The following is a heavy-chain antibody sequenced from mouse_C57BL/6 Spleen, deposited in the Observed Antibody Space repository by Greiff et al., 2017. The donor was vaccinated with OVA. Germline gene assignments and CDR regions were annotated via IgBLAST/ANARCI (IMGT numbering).Heavy chain of an antibody. Sequence: EVKLQESGPGLVKPSPSLSLPCSVTGYSITSGYYWNWIRQFPGNKLEWMGYISYDGSNNYNPSLKNRISITRDTSKNQFFLKLNSVTTEDTATYYCAGRYYAMDYWGQGTSVTVSS. V-gene: IGHV3-6*01. CDR3: AGRYYAMDY. J-gene: IGHJ4*01. CDR1: GYSITSGYY. CDR2: ISYDGSN.